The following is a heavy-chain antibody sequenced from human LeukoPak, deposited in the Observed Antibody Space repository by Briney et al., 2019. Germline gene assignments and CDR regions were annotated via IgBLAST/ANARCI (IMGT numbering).Heavy chain of an antibody. D-gene: IGHD2-2*01. J-gene: IGHJ5*02. V-gene: IGHV4-39*07. CDR3: AREVPAAKRASDWFDL. Sequence: SETLSLTCTVSGGSISSSSYYWGWLRQPPGKGLEWIGSIYYSGGTYYNPSLKSRVTISVDTSKNQFSLKQSAVTAADTAVYYCAREVPAAKRASDWFDLWGQGTLVTVSS. CDR1: GGSISSSSYY. CDR2: IYYSGGT.